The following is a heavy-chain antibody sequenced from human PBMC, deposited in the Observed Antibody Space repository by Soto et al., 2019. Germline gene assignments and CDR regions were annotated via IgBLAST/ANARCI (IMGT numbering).Heavy chain of an antibody. Sequence: EVQVLESGGGLVQPGGSLRLSCAASGFTFGTYGMSWVRQPPGKGLEWVSIISGSGGGAYYADSVKGRFTISRDNSKSTLFLQMNSLRAEDTAVYYCAKDGYDSSGYYGGIDYWGQGTLVTVSS. V-gene: IGHV3-23*01. CDR2: ISGSGGGA. D-gene: IGHD3-22*01. CDR1: GFTFGTYG. CDR3: AKDGYDSSGYYGGIDY. J-gene: IGHJ4*02.